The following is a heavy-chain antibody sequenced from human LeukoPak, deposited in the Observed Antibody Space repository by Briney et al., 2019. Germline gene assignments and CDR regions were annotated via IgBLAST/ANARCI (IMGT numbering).Heavy chain of an antibody. CDR1: GGSFSGYY. V-gene: IGHV4-34*01. CDR3: ARGLGLRWQYFDY. D-gene: IGHD4-23*01. J-gene: IGHJ4*02. Sequence: SETLSLTCAVYGGSFSGYYWSWIRQPPGKGLEWIGEINHSGSTNYNPSLKSRVTISVDTSKNQFSLKLSSVTAADTAVYYCARGLGLRWQYFDYWGLGTLVTVSS. CDR2: INHSGST.